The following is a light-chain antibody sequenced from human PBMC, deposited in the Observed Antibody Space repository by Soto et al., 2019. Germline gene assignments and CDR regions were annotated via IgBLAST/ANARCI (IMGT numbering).Light chain of an antibody. CDR1: QDISNY. V-gene: IGKV1-33*01. CDR2: DAS. Sequence: DIQMTQSPSSLSASVGDRVTITCQASQDISNYLNWYQQKPGKAPKLLIYDASNLETGVPSRFSGSGSGTAFTFTISSLQPEDIATYYCHQYDNLPPGLTFGGGTKVEIK. CDR3: HQYDNLPPGLT. J-gene: IGKJ4*01.